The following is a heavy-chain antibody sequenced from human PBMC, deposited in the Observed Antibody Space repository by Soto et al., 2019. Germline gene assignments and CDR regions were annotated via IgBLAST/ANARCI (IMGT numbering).Heavy chain of an antibody. Sequence: QVQLLQSGAEVKEAGSSVKGCCRASRGIFSSYTINWVRQAPGRGLEWLGWIIPIFGSTSYVEKLQGRVISPPDESPSTVYMELSSLRSEDTAVYYCARVSNTGMENTGYYAMDVWGQGTTVTVSS. J-gene: IGHJ6*02. CDR1: RGIFSSYT. D-gene: IGHD5-18*01. CDR3: ARVSNTGMENTGYYAMDV. CDR2: IIPIFGST. V-gene: IGHV1-69*01.